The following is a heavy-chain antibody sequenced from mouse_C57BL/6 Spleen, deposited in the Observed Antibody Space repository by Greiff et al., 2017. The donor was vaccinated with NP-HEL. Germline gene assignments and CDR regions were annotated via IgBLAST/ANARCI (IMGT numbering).Heavy chain of an antibody. Sequence: EVQLQQSGPELVKPGASVKMSCKASGYTFTDYNMHWVKQSHGKSLEWIGYINPNNGGTSYNQKFKGKATLTVNKSSSTAYMELRSLTSEDSAVYYCARCVGDYDDCPYAYWGQGTLVTVSA. D-gene: IGHD2-4*01. CDR1: GYTFTDYN. CDR3: ARCVGDYDDCPYAY. V-gene: IGHV1-22*01. J-gene: IGHJ3*01. CDR2: INPNNGGT.